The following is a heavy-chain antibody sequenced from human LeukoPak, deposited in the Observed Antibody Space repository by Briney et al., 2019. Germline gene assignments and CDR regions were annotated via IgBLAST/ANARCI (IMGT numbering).Heavy chain of an antibody. V-gene: IGHV1-69*13. D-gene: IGHD3-22*01. CDR2: ITAIFRTT. Sequence: GASVKVSCKTSGGTFNSYAISWVRQAPGQGLEWMGGITAIFRTTNYAQKSQGRVTITADESMSTVYMELSSLRSEDTAVYYCARHSGYHSTMYLDYWGQGTLVTVSS. J-gene: IGHJ4*02. CDR3: ARHSGYHSTMYLDY. CDR1: GGTFNSYA.